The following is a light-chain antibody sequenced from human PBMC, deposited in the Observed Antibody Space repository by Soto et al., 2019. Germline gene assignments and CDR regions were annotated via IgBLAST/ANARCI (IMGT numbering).Light chain of an antibody. V-gene: IGKV3-11*01. CDR2: DAS. CDR1: QSVSSN. Sequence: EIVLTQSPATLSLSPGERASLSCRASQSVSSNLAWYQQKPGQAPRLLIYDASNRATGIPARFSGSGSGTDFTLTITTLEPEDFAVYYCQQRSNWPLVTFGGRTKVEI. J-gene: IGKJ4*01. CDR3: QQRSNWPLVT.